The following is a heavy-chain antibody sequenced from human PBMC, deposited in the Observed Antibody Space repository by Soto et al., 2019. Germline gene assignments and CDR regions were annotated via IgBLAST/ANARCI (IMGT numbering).Heavy chain of an antibody. J-gene: IGHJ6*02. Sequence: GGSLRLSCAASGFTFSTYPMTWVRQGPGKGLEWVSVISGSGGSAYYADSVKGRFTVSRDNSKSTLYLQMSALRAEDTAIYYCSKALQGDPYYDMDVSGQAPTVTLS. CDR3: SKALQGDPYYDMDV. CDR2: ISGSGGSA. V-gene: IGHV3-23*01. CDR1: GFTFSTYP.